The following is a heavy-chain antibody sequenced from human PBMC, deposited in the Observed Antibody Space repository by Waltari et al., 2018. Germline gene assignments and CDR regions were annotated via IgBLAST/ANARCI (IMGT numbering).Heavy chain of an antibody. D-gene: IGHD6-13*01. CDR3: ARRQQQLRSVDP. CDR1: GGSISSSRYY. J-gene: IGHJ5*02. V-gene: IGHV4-39*07. CDR2: INHSGST. Sequence: QLPLQESGPVLVTPSDTLSLTCTVSGGSISSSRYYWRWMRQPPGKGLEWIGEINHSGSTNYNPSLKRRVTISVDTSKNQFSLKLSSVTAADTAVYYCARRQQQLRSVDPWGQGTLVTVSS.